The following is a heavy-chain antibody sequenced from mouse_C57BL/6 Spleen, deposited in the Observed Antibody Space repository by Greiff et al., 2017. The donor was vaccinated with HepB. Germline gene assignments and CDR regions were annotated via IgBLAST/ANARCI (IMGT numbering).Heavy chain of an antibody. CDR2: IDPENGDT. D-gene: IGHD2-5*01. CDR3: TTGYYSNSSMDY. Sequence: EVKLMESGAELVRPGASVKLSCTASGFNIKDDYMHWVKQRPEQGLEWIGWIDPENGDTEYASKFQGKATITADTSSNTAYLQLSSLTSEDTAVYYCTTGYYSNSSMDYWGQGTSVTVSS. J-gene: IGHJ4*01. V-gene: IGHV14-4*01. CDR1: GFNIKDDY.